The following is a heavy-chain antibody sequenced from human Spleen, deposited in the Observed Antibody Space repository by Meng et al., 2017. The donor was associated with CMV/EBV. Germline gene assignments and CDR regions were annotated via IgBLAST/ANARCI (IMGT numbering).Heavy chain of an antibody. J-gene: IGHJ4*02. Sequence: ASVKVSCKASGYTFTAYYIHWVRQAPGQGLEWMGWINPKSGGTNYAQKFQGRVTVTRDTSINTVYMEVTSLRSDDTALYYCARDPRDHYDSWTGYYVDFWGQGTLVTVSS. V-gene: IGHV1-2*02. D-gene: IGHD3-3*01. CDR3: ARDPRDHYDSWTGYYVDF. CDR1: GYTFTAYY. CDR2: INPKSGGT.